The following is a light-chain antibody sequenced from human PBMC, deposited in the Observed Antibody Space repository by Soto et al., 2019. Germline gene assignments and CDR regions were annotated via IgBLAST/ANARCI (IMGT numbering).Light chain of an antibody. V-gene: IGKV1-5*01. J-gene: IGKJ1*01. CDR2: DAS. Sequence: DIQMTLSLSTLSAYIEDRVTITCRASQSISSWLAWYQQKPGKAPKLLIYDASSLESGVPSRFSGSGSGTEFTLTICILQPDDFATYCCQQYNSYWTFGQGTKVDIK. CDR3: QQYNSYWT. CDR1: QSISSW.